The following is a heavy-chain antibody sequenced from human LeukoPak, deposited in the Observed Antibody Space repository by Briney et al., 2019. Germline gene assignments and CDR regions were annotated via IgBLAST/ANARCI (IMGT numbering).Heavy chain of an antibody. V-gene: IGHV4-4*07. Sequence: SETLSLTCTVSGGSISSYYWSWIRQPAGKGLEWIGRIYTGGSTNYNPSLKSRVTMSVDTSKNQFSLKLSSVTAADTAVYYCAREGVDYYDSSGYYPPRFDYWGQGTLVTVSS. D-gene: IGHD3-22*01. CDR3: AREGVDYYDSSGYYPPRFDY. CDR2: IYTGGST. J-gene: IGHJ4*02. CDR1: GGSISSYY.